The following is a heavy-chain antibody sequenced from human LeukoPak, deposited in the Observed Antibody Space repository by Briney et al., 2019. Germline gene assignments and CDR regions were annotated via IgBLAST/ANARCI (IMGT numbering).Heavy chain of an antibody. D-gene: IGHD1-1*01. V-gene: IGHV3-11*01. J-gene: IGHJ4*02. Sequence: GGSLRLSCEASGFSFSDYYMSWIRQLPGKGLEWIAYIRSGATTIYYADSVKGRFTISRDDAKNSLFLQMNSLRAEDTAIYYCATINFRPYWGQGTLVTVSS. CDR2: IRSGATTI. CDR1: GFSFSDYY. CDR3: ATINFRPY.